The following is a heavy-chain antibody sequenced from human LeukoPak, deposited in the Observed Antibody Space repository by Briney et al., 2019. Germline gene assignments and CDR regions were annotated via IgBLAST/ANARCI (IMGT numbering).Heavy chain of an antibody. CDR3: AKALWDYYDSSGFFDY. D-gene: IGHD3-22*01. V-gene: IGHV3-23*01. Sequence: GGSLRLSCAASGFTFSSYAMSCVRQAPGKGLEWVSAISGSGGSTYYADSVKGRFTISRDNSKNTLYLQMNSLRAEDTAVYYCAKALWDYYDSSGFFDYWGQGTLVTVSS. CDR1: GFTFSSYA. CDR2: ISGSGGST. J-gene: IGHJ4*02.